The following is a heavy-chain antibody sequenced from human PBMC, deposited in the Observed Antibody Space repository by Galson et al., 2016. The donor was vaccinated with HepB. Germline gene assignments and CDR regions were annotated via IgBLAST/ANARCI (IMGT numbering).Heavy chain of an antibody. Sequence: SLRLSCAASGFTFDDYAMHWVRQAPGKGLEWISGINFNRGIIGYADSVKGRFTISRDNAKNSLYLQMNAQRAEDTALYYFVKDTDGVVVAATGGLGPWGQGALVTVSS. CDR3: VKDTDGVVVAATGGLGP. D-gene: IGHD2-15*01. CDR1: GFTFDDYA. CDR2: INFNRGII. V-gene: IGHV3-9*01. J-gene: IGHJ5*02.